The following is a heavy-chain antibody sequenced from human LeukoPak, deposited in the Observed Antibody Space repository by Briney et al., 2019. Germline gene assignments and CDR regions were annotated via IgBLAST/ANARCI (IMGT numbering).Heavy chain of an antibody. J-gene: IGHJ4*02. CDR3: ARRAGAYSHPYDY. V-gene: IGHV3-74*01. CDR2: INHDGSST. Sequence: GGSLRLSCATSGFTFSTFWMHWVRQAPGKGLVWVSRINHDGSSTNYADSVKGRFTISRDNSKNTLYLQMNSLRAEDTAVYYCARRAGAYSHPYDYWGQGILVTVSS. D-gene: IGHD4/OR15-4a*01. CDR1: GFTFSTFW.